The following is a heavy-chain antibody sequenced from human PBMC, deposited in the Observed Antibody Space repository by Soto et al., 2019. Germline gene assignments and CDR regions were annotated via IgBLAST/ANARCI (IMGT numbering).Heavy chain of an antibody. CDR2: ISTYNGDT. Sequence: QVQLVQSGAEVKKPGASVRVSCKASGYSFTTYGVTWVRQAPGQGLEWMGWISTYNGDTRVAQQHQGRVTLTTDTSKNAAHMELRSLRSDDTAIYYCARDLFISSSDLLAAAGPGGLDVWGQGTTVTVSS. V-gene: IGHV1-18*01. CDR1: GYSFTTYG. CDR3: ARDLFISSSDLLAAAGPGGLDV. J-gene: IGHJ6*02. D-gene: IGHD6-13*01.